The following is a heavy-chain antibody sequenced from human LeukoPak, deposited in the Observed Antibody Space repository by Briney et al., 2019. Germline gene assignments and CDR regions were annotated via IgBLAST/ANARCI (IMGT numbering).Heavy chain of an antibody. D-gene: IGHD3-16*02. CDR2: IYYSGST. CDR3: ARVPSFDFDY. CDR1: GGSISSSSYY. Sequence: SETLSLTCTVSGGSISSSSYYWGWIRQPPGKGLEWIGSIYYSGSTYYNPSLKSRVTISVDTSKNQFSLKLSSVTAADTAVYYCARVPSFDFDYWGQGTLVTVSS. V-gene: IGHV4-39*07. J-gene: IGHJ4*02.